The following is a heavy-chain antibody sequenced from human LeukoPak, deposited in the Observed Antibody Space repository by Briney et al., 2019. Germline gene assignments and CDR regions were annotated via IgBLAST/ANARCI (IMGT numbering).Heavy chain of an antibody. CDR2: IYYSGGT. D-gene: IGHD1-14*01. V-gene: IGHV4-59*01. Sequence: SETLSLTCTVSSGSINYYYWMWIRQPPGKGLEWIGYIYYSGGTHYNPSLKSRVTMLVDTSKNQFSLKLTAVTAADTAVYYCAREDPGAGNFDLWGQG. CDR3: AREDPGAGNFDL. CDR1: SGSINYYY. J-gene: IGHJ4*02.